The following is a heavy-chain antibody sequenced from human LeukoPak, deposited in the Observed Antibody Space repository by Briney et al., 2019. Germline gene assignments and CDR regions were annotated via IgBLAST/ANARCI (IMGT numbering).Heavy chain of an antibody. V-gene: IGHV4-34*01. CDR2: INHSGST. CDR3: ARGTDTAMAIDYYFDY. Sequence: RASETLSLTCAVYGGSFSGYYWSWIRQPPGKGLEWIGEINHSGSTNYNPSLKSRVTISVDTSKNQFSLKLSSVTAADTAVYYCARGTDTAMAIDYYFDYWGQGTLVTVSS. D-gene: IGHD5-18*01. J-gene: IGHJ4*02. CDR1: GGSFSGYY.